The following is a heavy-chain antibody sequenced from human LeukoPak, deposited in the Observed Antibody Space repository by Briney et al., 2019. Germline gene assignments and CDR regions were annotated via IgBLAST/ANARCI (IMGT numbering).Heavy chain of an antibody. D-gene: IGHD3-10*02. Sequence: QPGGSLRLSCAASGFTFSSYAMSWVRQAPGKRLEWVSAISGSGGSTYYADSVKGRFTISRDNANNLLFLQMSSLRAEDTAVYYCAELGITMIGGVWGKGTTVTISS. V-gene: IGHV3-23*01. CDR2: ISGSGGST. CDR3: AELGITMIGGV. J-gene: IGHJ6*04. CDR1: GFTFSSYA.